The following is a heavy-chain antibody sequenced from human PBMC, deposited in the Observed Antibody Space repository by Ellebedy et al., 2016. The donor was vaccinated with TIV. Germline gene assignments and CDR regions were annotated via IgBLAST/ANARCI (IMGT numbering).Heavy chain of an antibody. V-gene: IGHV3-21*01. J-gene: IGHJ6*02. CDR3: ARVGPYYYYGMDV. Sequence: GESLKISXAASGFTFSSYSMNWVRQAPGKGLEWVSSISSSSSYIYYADSVKGRFTISRDNAKNSLYLQMNSLRAEDTAVYYCARVGPYYYYGMDVWGQGTTVTVSS. CDR1: GFTFSSYS. CDR2: ISSSSSYI.